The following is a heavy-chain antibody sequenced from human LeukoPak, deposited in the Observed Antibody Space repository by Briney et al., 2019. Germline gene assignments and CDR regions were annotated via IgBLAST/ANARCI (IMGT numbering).Heavy chain of an antibody. Sequence: GESLKISCKSSGYSFTSYWIGWVRQMPGKGLEWMGIIYPGDSDTRYSPSFQGQVTISADKSISTAYLQWSSLKASDTAMYYCARLEVYSSGWYPFDYWGQGTLVTVSS. V-gene: IGHV5-51*01. CDR2: IYPGDSDT. CDR3: ARLEVYSSGWYPFDY. CDR1: GYSFTSYW. J-gene: IGHJ4*02. D-gene: IGHD6-19*01.